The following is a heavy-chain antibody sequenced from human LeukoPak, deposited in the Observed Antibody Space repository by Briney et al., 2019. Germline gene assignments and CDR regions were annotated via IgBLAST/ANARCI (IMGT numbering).Heavy chain of an antibody. D-gene: IGHD3-3*01. CDR3: AGYYDFWSGYPVY. V-gene: IGHV3-23*01. Sequence: PGGSLRLSCAASGFTFSSYAMSWVRRAPGKGLEWVSAISGSGGSTYYADSVKGRFTISRDNSKNTLYLQMNSLRAEDTAVYYCAGYYDFWSGYPVYWGQGTLVTVSS. CDR2: ISGSGGST. J-gene: IGHJ4*02. CDR1: GFTFSSYA.